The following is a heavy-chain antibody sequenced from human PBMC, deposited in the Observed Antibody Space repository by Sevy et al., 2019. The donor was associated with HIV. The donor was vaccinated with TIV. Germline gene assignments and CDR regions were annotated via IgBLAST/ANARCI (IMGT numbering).Heavy chain of an antibody. V-gene: IGHV4-59*01. CDR3: ARDSTTRPRVLDY. CDR1: GGSISSYF. J-gene: IGHJ4*02. Sequence: SETLSLTCSVSGGSISSYFWTWVRQSPGKGLEWIGNIYLTGNTDYSPSLKSRVTLSLDTSKSQFSLTLKSVTAADTAIYFCARDSTTRPRVLDYWGQGTPVTVSS. D-gene: IGHD1-1*01. CDR2: IYLTGNT.